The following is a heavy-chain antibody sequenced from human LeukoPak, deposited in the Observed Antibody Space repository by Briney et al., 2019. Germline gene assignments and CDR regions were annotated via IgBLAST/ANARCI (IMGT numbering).Heavy chain of an antibody. CDR3: AREGDSSAWGDAFDI. CDR1: GGSITSYN. Sequence: PSETLSLTFTVYGGSITSYNWNWIRQPPGKGLEWIGFLYYSGKTNYNPSLKSRVTISVETSKNQFSLKLSSVAAADTAVYYCAREGDSSAWGDAFDIWGQGTMVTVSS. J-gene: IGHJ3*02. CDR2: LYYSGKT. D-gene: IGHD3-22*01. V-gene: IGHV4-59*01.